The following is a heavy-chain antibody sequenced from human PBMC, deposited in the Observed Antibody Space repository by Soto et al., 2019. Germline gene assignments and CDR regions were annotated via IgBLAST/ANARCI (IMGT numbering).Heavy chain of an antibody. CDR2: IYYSGST. CDR1: GGSISSYY. J-gene: IGHJ5*02. D-gene: IGHD2-15*01. V-gene: IGHV4-59*01. CDR3: ARVVCSGGSCDGTFPFYP. Sequence: SETLSLTCTVSGGSISSYYWSWIRQPPGKGLEWIGYIYYSGSTNYNPSLKSRVTISVDTSKNQFSLKLSSVAAADTAVYYCARVVCSGGSCDGTFPFYPWAQGTLVPGS.